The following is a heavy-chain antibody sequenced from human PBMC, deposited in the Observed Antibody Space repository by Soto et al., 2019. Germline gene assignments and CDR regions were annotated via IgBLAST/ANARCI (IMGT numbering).Heavy chain of an antibody. Sequence: QVQLQQWGAGLLKPSETLSLTCAVYGGSFSGYYWRWIRQPPGKGLEWIGEINHSGSTNYNPSLKSRVTISVDTSKNQFSLKLSSVTAADTAVYYCARAGHSYYYGSGSYYTTRHNWFDPWGQGTLVTVSS. CDR3: ARAGHSYYYGSGSYYTTRHNWFDP. J-gene: IGHJ5*02. CDR1: GGSFSGYY. V-gene: IGHV4-34*01. D-gene: IGHD3-10*01. CDR2: INHSGST.